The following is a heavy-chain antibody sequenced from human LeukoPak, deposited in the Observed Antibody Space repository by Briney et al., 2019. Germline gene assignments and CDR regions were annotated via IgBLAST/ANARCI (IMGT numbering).Heavy chain of an antibody. V-gene: IGHV3-30-3*01. CDR3: ARGGSYWDYFDY. D-gene: IGHD1-26*01. CDR2: ISYDGSNK. J-gene: IGHJ4*02. Sequence: GGSLRLSCAASGFTFSSYAMPWVRQAPGKGLEWVAVISYDGSNKYYADSVKGRFTISRDNSKNTLYLQMNSLRAEDTAVYYCARGGSYWDYFDYWGQGTLVTVSS. CDR1: GFTFSSYA.